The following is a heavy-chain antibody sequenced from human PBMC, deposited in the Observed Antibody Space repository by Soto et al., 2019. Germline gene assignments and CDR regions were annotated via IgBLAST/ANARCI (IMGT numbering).Heavy chain of an antibody. D-gene: IGHD5-12*01. Sequence: QVQLVQHGGEVKKPGASVTVSCKASGYTFINYHITWVRQAPGQGLEWRAWINTHNGMTDYAQRLQGRVTMPRDISTSTAYMALRNLGSDDTAVYFCAKSPRGEMATDLGQGTLVTVSS. J-gene: IGHJ4*02. V-gene: IGHV1-18*01. CDR2: INTHNGMT. CDR3: AKSPRGEMATD. CDR1: GYTFINYH.